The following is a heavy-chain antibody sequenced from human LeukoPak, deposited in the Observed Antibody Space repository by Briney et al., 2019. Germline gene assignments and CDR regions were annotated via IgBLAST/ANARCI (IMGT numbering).Heavy chain of an antibody. Sequence: SQTLSLTCTVSGGSISSGSYYWSWIRQPAGKGLEWIGRIDTSGSTNYNPSLKSRVTMSADTSKNQFSLKLRAVTAADTAVYYCARQGIYGDYRHWGQGTLVPVSS. CDR3: ARQGIYGDYRH. CDR2: IDTSGST. D-gene: IGHD4-17*01. J-gene: IGHJ1*01. CDR1: GGSISSGSYY. V-gene: IGHV4-61*02.